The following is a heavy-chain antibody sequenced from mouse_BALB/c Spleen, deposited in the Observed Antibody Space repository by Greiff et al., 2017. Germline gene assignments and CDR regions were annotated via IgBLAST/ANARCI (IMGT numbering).Heavy chain of an antibody. V-gene: IGHV5-12-2*01. CDR3: ARRELRGYFDV. J-gene: IGHJ1*01. D-gene: IGHD1-1*01. CDR2: ISNGGGST. CDR1: GFTFSSYT. Sequence: EVKLEESGGGLVQPGGSLKLSCAASGFTFSSYTMSWVRQTPEKRLEWVAYISNGGGSTYYPDTVKGRFTISRDNAKNTLYLQMSSLKSEDTAMYYCARRELRGYFDVWGAGTTVTVSS.